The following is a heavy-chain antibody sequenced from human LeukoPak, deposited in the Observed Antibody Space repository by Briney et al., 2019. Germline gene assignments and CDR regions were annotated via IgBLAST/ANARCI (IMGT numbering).Heavy chain of an antibody. CDR1: GGSISRGDYY. D-gene: IGHD3-3*01. CDR3: ARENYDFWSGYAYNWFDP. V-gene: IGHV4-30-4*08. J-gene: IGHJ5*02. CDR2: IYYSGST. Sequence: PSETLSLTCTVSGGSISRGDYYWSWIRQPPGKGLEWIGYIYYSGSTYYNPSLKSRVTISVDTSQNQFSLKLSSVTAADTAVYYCARENYDFWSGYAYNWFDPWGQGTLVTVSS.